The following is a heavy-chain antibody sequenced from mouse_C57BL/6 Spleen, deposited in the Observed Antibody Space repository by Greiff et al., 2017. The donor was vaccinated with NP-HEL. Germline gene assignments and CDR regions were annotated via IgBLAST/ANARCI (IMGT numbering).Heavy chain of an antibody. CDR2: INPSTGGT. Sequence: EVQLQESGPELVKPGASVKISCKASGYSFTGYYMNWVKQSPEKSLEWIGEINPSTGGTTYNQKFKAKATLTVDKSSSTAYMQLKSLTSEDSAVYYCARDYEDYFDYWGQGTTLTVSS. D-gene: IGHD2-4*01. V-gene: IGHV1-42*01. CDR3: ARDYEDYFDY. J-gene: IGHJ2*01. CDR1: GYSFTGYY.